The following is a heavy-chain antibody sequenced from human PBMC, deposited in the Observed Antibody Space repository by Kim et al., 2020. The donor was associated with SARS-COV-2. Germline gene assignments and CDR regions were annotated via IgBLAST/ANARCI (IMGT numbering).Heavy chain of an antibody. V-gene: IGHV3-21*01. D-gene: IGHD5-12*01. CDR3: GRDLAKYTGSPYSMDV. J-gene: IGHJ6*02. Sequence: DPGRGRVTISRDNAENPLYLQMNSLRAEDTAVYYCGRDLAKYTGSPYSMDVWGQGTTVTVSS.